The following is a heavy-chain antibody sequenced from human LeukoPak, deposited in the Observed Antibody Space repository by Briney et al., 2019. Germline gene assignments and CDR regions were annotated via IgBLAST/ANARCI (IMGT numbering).Heavy chain of an antibody. V-gene: IGHV3-21*01. CDR3: AREGAPIVADAFDI. CDR2: ISSSSSYI. D-gene: IGHD3-22*01. Sequence: GGSLRLSCAASGFTFSDYYMSWVRQAPGKGLEWVSSISSSSSYIYYADSVKGRFTISRDNSKNTLYLQMNSLRAEDTAVYYWAREGAPIVADAFDIWAKGQWSPSLQ. J-gene: IGHJ3*02. CDR1: GFTFSDYY.